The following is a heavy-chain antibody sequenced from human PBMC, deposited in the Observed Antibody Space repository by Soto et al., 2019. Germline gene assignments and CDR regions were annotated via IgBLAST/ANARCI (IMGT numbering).Heavy chain of an antibody. CDR1: GYSFTSYC. V-gene: IGHV5-10-1*01. D-gene: IGHD2-2*01. CDR2: IDPSDSYT. J-gene: IGHJ6*02. CDR3: ARGIVVVPAAILPNYYYYGMDV. Sequence: PGESLKISCDGSGYSFTSYCISLVLQMPGKGLEWMWRIDPSDSYTNYSPSFQGHVTISADKSISTAYLQWSSPKASDTAMYYCARGIVVVPAAILPNYYYYGMDVWGQGTTVTVSS.